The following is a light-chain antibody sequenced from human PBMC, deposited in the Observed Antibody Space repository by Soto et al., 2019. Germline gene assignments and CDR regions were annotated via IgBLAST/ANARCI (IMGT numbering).Light chain of an antibody. CDR1: QSVSRN. Sequence: EIVITQSPATLSVSPGERATLSCRASQSVSRNLAWYQQRPGQAPRLLISGASTRATGIAARFSGSGSGTEFTLTISSLQSEDSALYYCQQYSNWPTFGQGTRLEIK. CDR3: QQYSNWPT. J-gene: IGKJ5*01. CDR2: GAS. V-gene: IGKV3-15*01.